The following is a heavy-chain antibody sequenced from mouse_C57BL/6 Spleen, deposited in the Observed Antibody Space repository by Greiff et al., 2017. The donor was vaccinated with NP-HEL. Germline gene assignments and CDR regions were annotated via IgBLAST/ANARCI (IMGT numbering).Heavy chain of an antibody. CDR2: IDPNSGGT. J-gene: IGHJ4*01. D-gene: IGHD2-4*01. Sequence: QVQLKQPGAELVKPGASVKLSCKASGYTFTSYWMHWVKQRPGRGLEWIGRIDPNSGGTKYNEKFKSKATLTVDKPSSTAYMQLSSLTSEDSAVYYCARGRYDYGYYAMDYWGQGTSVTVSS. CDR1: GYTFTSYW. V-gene: IGHV1-72*01. CDR3: ARGRYDYGYYAMDY.